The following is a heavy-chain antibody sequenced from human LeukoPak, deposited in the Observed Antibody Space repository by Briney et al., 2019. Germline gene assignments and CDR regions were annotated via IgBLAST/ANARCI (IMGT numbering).Heavy chain of an antibody. J-gene: IGHJ4*02. V-gene: IGHV4-38-2*02. Sequence: KPSETLSLTCTVPGYSISSGYYWGWIRQPPGKGREWIGSIYHSGSTYYNPSLKSRVTISVDTSENQFSLKLSSVTAADTAVYYCARVGYCSSTSCFLSSLFDYWGQGTLVAVSS. CDR2: IYHSGST. D-gene: IGHD2-2*01. CDR1: GYSISSGYY. CDR3: ARVGYCSSTSCFLSSLFDY.